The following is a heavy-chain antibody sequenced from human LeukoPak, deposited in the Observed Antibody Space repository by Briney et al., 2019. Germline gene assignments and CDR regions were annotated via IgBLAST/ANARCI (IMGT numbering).Heavy chain of an antibody. CDR1: GFTFSSYG. D-gene: IGHD3-3*01. Sequence: GGSLRLSCAASGFTFSSYGMHWVRQAPGKGLEWVAVIWYDGSNKYYADSVKGRFTISRDNSKNTLYLQMNCLRAEDTAVYYCARGDLRSLLDAFDIWGQGTMVTVSS. CDR2: IWYDGSNK. CDR3: ARGDLRSLLDAFDI. J-gene: IGHJ3*02. V-gene: IGHV3-33*01.